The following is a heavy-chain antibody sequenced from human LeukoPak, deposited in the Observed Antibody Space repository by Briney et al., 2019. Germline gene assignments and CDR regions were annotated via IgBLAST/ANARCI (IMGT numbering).Heavy chain of an antibody. CDR1: GGSISSYY. V-gene: IGHV4-59*01. J-gene: IGHJ4*02. CDR2: IYYSGST. CDR3: ARDKNYYDGGGYFFDY. Sequence: SETLSLTCTVSGGSISSYYWSWIRQPPGKGLEWIGYIYYSGSTNFNPSLKSRVTISVDTSKNQFSLQLSSVTAADTAVYYCARDKNYYDGGGYFFDYWGQGTLVTVSS. D-gene: IGHD3-22*01.